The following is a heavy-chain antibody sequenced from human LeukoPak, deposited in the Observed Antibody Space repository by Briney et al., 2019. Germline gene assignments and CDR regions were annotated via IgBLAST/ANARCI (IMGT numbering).Heavy chain of an antibody. D-gene: IGHD1-14*01. CDR3: ARRNNNDAFDI. CDR1: GFTASSNY. Sequence: PGGSLRLSCAASGFTASSNYMSWVRQAPGKGLEWVSVIYSGGSTYYADSVKGRFTISRDNSKNTLSLQMNSLRAEDTAVYYCARRNNNDAFDIWGQGTMVTVSS. J-gene: IGHJ3*02. CDR2: IYSGGST. V-gene: IGHV3-53*01.